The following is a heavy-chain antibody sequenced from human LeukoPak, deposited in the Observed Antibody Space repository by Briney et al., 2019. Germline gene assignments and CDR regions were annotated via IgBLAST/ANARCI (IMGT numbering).Heavy chain of an antibody. V-gene: IGHV3-23*01. J-gene: IGHJ6*02. CDR3: VKRGELLWFGELLSLDV. D-gene: IGHD3-10*01. Sequence: LSGGSLRLSCAASGFTFSSYTMSWVRQAPGKGLEWVSTITTSDGNTYYADSVKGRFTISRDNSKKTLYLHMNSLRAEDTAIYYCVKRGELLWFGELLSLDVWGQGTTVTVSS. CDR1: GFTFSSYT. CDR2: ITTSDGNT.